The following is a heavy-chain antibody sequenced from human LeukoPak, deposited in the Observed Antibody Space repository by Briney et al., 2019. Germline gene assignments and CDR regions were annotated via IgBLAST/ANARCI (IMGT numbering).Heavy chain of an antibody. Sequence: PGGSLRLSCAASGFTVSSNYMSWVRQAPGKGLEWVSVIYSGGSTYYADSVKGRFTISRDNSKNTLYLQMNSLRAEDTAVYYCAKDHLVGLGIVGYFDYWGQGTLVTVSS. CDR2: IYSGGST. CDR3: AKDHLVGLGIVGYFDY. J-gene: IGHJ4*02. D-gene: IGHD7-27*01. V-gene: IGHV3-53*01. CDR1: GFTVSSNY.